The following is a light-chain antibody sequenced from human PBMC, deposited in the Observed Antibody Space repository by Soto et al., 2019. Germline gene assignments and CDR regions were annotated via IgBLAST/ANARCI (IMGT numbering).Light chain of an antibody. V-gene: IGKV3-20*01. J-gene: IGKJ5*01. CDR2: DAS. CDR1: QRVSARY. CDR3: LQYGTSPIT. Sequence: EIVLTQSPGTLSLSPGERATLACRASQRVSARYLAWYQQKPGQAPRLLIYDASSRATGIPDRFSGSGSGTDFTLTINRLEPEDFAVYYCLQYGTSPITFGQGTRLEIK.